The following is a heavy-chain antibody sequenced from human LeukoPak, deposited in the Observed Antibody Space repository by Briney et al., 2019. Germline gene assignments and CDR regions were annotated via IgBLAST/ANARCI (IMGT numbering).Heavy chain of an antibody. J-gene: IGHJ4*02. V-gene: IGHV3-9*01. CDR3: AKDRGMYSSSWYYFDY. CDR2: ISWNSGSI. D-gene: IGHD6-13*01. Sequence: GGSLRLSCAASGFTFSSYWMHWVRQAPGKGLEWVSGISWNSGSIGYADSVKGRFTISRDNAKNSLYLQMNSLRAEDTALYYCAKDRGMYSSSWYYFDYWGQGTLVTVSS. CDR1: GFTFSSYW.